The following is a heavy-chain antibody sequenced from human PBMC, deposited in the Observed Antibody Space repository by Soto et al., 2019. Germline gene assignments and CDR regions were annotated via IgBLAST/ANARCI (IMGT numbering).Heavy chain of an antibody. Sequence: QVQLVQSGAEVKKPGASVKVSCKASGYTFTNYYMHWVRQAPGQGLEWMGIINPSGGSKSYAQKFQGRVTMTRDTSTSTVYMELSSLRSEDTAVYYCARASGGYFDYWDQGTLVTVSS. CDR1: GYTFTNYY. CDR2: INPSGGSK. D-gene: IGHD1-26*01. J-gene: IGHJ4*02. V-gene: IGHV1-46*01. CDR3: ARASGGYFDY.